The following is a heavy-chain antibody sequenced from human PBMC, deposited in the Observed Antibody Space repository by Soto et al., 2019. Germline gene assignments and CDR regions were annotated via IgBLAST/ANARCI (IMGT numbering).Heavy chain of an antibody. CDR2: ISYDGSNK. V-gene: IGHV3-30*03. Sequence: PGGSLRLSCAASGFTFSSYGMHWVRQAPGKGLEWVAVISYDGSNKYYADSVKGRFTISRDNSKNTLYLQMNSLRAEDTAVYYCGRDEVRNGVGVWGQGTMVTVPS. CDR3: GRDEVRNGVGV. J-gene: IGHJ6*02. CDR1: GFTFSSYG.